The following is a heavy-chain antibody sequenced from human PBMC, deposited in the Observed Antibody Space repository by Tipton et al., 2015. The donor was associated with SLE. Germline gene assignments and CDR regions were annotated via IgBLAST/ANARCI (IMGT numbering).Heavy chain of an antibody. CDR1: GGSISSHY. J-gene: IGHJ4*02. Sequence: TLSLTCTVSGGSISSHYWSWIRRAPGKGLEWIGYMYYSGITNYNPSLNSRLSISVDTSKNQFSLKLSSVTAADTAVYYCARLVAIGDSTSWYDYFDYWGQGSLVTVSS. CDR2: MYYSGIT. V-gene: IGHV4-59*11. CDR3: ARLVAIGDSTSWYDYFDY. D-gene: IGHD6-13*01.